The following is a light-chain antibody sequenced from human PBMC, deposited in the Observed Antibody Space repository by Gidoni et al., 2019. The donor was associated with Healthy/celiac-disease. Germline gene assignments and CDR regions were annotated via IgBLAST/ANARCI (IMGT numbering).Light chain of an antibody. CDR1: QSVSSN. V-gene: IGKV3-15*01. CDR2: GAS. Sequence: EIVMTQSPATLSVSPGERATLSCRASQSVSSNLAWYQQKPGQDPRLLIYGASTRATGIPARFSGSGSGTEFTLTISSLQSEDFAVYYCQQKKTFGQGTKVEIK. CDR3: QQKKT. J-gene: IGKJ1*01.